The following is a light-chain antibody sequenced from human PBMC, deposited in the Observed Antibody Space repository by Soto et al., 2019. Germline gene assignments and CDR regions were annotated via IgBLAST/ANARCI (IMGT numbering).Light chain of an antibody. CDR1: QSVSSN. Sequence: EIVMTQSPASLSVSPGERATLSCRASQSVSSNLAWYQQKPGQAPRLLISGASTRATGVPARFSGSGSGTEFTLTISSLQSEDLAVYYCQQYNNWWTFGQGTKVEIK. J-gene: IGKJ1*01. CDR2: GAS. CDR3: QQYNNWWT. V-gene: IGKV3-15*01.